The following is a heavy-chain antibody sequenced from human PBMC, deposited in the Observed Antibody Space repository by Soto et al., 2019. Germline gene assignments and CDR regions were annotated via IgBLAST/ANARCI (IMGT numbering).Heavy chain of an antibody. J-gene: IGHJ5*02. CDR2: IYYSGST. V-gene: IGHV4-39*01. Sequence: PSETLSLTCTVSGSSISSSSYYWGWIRQPPGKGLEWIGSIYYSGSTYYNPSLKSRVTISVDTSKNQFSLKLSSVTAADTAVYYCASHSYGYRWFDPWGQGTLVTVSS. D-gene: IGHD5-18*01. CDR3: ASHSYGYRWFDP. CDR1: GSSISSSSYY.